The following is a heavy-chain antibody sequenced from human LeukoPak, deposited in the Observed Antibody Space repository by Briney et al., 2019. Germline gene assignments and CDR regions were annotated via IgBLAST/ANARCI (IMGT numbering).Heavy chain of an antibody. CDR3: ARPYSSSWYSGFDP. D-gene: IGHD6-13*01. CDR1: GGSISSYY. J-gene: IGHJ5*02. Sequence: SETLSLTCTVSGGSISSYYWSWIRQPPGKGLEWIGYIHYSESTNYNPSLKSRVTISVETSKNQFSLKLSSVTAADTAVYYCARPYSSSWYSGFDPWGQGTLVTVSS. CDR2: IHYSEST. V-gene: IGHV4-59*01.